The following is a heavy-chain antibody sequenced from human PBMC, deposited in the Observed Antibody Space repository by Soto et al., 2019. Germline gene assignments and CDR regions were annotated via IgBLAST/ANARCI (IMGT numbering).Heavy chain of an antibody. CDR3: TRYISSYYVDY. D-gene: IGHD3-10*01. CDR2: IWHDGSNK. Sequence: QVQLVESGGGVVQPGRSLRLSCAASGFIFSNYGMHWVRQAPGKGLEWVAVIWHDGSNKYYADSVKGRFTISRDNSKTTLYLQLNSLRADDTAVYYCTRYISSYYVDYWCPGTLVTVAS. J-gene: IGHJ4*02. V-gene: IGHV3-33*01. CDR1: GFIFSNYG.